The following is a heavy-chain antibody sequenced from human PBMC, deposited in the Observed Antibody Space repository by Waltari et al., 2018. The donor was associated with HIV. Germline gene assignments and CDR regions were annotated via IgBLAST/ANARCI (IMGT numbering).Heavy chain of an antibody. CDR3: TTGHGGYSYGLSYY. CDR2: IKSKTDGGTT. D-gene: IGHD5-18*01. J-gene: IGHJ4*02. CDR1: GFTFSNAW. Sequence: EVQLVESGGGLVKPGGSLRLSCAASGFTFSNAWMSWVRPAPGKGLEWVGRIKSKTDGGTTDYAAPVKGRFTISRDDSKNTLYLQMNSLKTEDTAVYYCTTGHGGYSYGLSYYWGQGTLVTVSS. V-gene: IGHV3-15*01.